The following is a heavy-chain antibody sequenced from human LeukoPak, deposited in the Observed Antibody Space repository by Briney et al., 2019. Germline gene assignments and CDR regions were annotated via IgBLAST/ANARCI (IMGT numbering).Heavy chain of an antibody. CDR2: ISGSGGST. V-gene: IGHV3-23*01. CDR1: GFTFSSYA. D-gene: IGHD6-13*01. J-gene: IGHJ6*02. Sequence: PGGTLRLSCAASGFTFSSYAMSWVRQAPGKGLEWGSAISGSGGSTYYADSVKGRFIISRDNAKNTLYLQMNSLGAEDTAVYYCANEIAAASGGMDVWGQGTTVTVSS. CDR3: ANEIAAASGGMDV.